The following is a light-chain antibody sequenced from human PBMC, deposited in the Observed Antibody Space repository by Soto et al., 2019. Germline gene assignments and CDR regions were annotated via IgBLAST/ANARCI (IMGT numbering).Light chain of an antibody. CDR3: QHYNGYSRA. CDR2: KAS. CDR1: QSISSW. Sequence: DIQMTQSPSTLSASVGDRVTITCRASQSISSWLAWYQQKPGKAPNLLIYKASNLEGGVPSRFSGSGSGTEFTLTISSLQPDDFATYYCQHYNGYSRAFGQGTKMEIK. V-gene: IGKV1-5*03. J-gene: IGKJ1*01.